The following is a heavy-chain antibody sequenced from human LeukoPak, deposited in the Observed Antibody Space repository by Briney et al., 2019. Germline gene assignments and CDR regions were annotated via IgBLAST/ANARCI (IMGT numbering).Heavy chain of an antibody. Sequence: GGSLRLSCAASGFTFSGSAMHWVRQASGKGLEWVGRIRSKANSYATAYAASVKGRFTISRDDPKNTAYLQMNSLKAEDTAVYYCTKKTVGLYGMDVWGQGTTVTVSS. J-gene: IGHJ6*02. V-gene: IGHV3-73*01. CDR1: GFTFSGSA. CDR3: TKKTVGLYGMDV. CDR2: IRSKANSYAT.